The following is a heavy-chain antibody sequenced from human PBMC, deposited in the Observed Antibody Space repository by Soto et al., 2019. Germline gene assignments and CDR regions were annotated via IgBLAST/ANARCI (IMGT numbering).Heavy chain of an antibody. D-gene: IGHD6-19*01. CDR3: ARTYSSGWPVGDSFVLRCDDHRDL. V-gene: IGHV4-30-4*06. J-gene: IGHJ2*01. CDR2: IYYSGST. Sequence: IRQHPERGLEWIGYIYYSGSTYYNPSLKSRVTISVDTSKNQFSLKLSSVTAADTAVYYCARTYSSGWPVGDSFVLRCDDHRDL.